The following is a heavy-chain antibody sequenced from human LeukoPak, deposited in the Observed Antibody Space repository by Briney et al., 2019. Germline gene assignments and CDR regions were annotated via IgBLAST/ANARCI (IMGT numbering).Heavy chain of an antibody. D-gene: IGHD6-19*01. V-gene: IGHV3-13*01. CDR3: ARVALYSSGHFDY. CDR1: GXXXXXXD. CDR2: IGTXGDT. J-gene: IGHJ4*02. Sequence: GGSLRLSCAASGXXXXXXDXXXXXXAXGXXLXXVXAIGTXGDTYYSGSVKGRFTISRENAKNSLYLQLNSLRAGDTAVYYCARVALYSSGHFDYWGQGTLVTVSS.